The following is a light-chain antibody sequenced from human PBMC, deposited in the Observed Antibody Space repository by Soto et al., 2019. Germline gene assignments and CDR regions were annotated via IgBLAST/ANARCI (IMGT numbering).Light chain of an antibody. J-gene: IGKJ5*01. V-gene: IGKV3-20*01. CDR1: QSVSSSY. Sequence: IVLTPSPGTLSWPPGACAPLPWRASQSVSSSYLAWYQTKPGQAPSLLIYGASSRATGIPDRFSGTGSGTASTLTIRRLEPEEFAVYDCQQYGTSITFGQGTRLDIK. CDR2: GAS. CDR3: QQYGTSIT.